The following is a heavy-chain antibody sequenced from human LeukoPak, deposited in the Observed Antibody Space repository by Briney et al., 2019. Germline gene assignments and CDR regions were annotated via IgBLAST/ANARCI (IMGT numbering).Heavy chain of an antibody. Sequence: GASVKVSCKASGYTFTSYYIHWVRQAPGQGLEWMGIINPSGGSTSYARKFQGRVTMTRDTSTSTVYMELSSLRSEDTAVYYCARGSGSYYPTDYWGQGTLVTVSS. CDR3: ARGSGSYYPTDY. CDR2: INPSGGST. D-gene: IGHD1-26*01. CDR1: GYTFTSYY. V-gene: IGHV1-46*01. J-gene: IGHJ4*02.